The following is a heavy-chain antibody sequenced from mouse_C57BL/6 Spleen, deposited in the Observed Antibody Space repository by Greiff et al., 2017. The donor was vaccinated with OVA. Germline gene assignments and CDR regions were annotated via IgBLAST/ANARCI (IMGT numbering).Heavy chain of an antibody. V-gene: IGHV1-42*01. D-gene: IGHD1-1*01. CDR1: GYSFTGYY. Sequence: VQLKQSGPELVKPGASVKISCKASGYSFTGYYMNWVKQSPEKSLEWIGEINPSTGGTTYNPKLKAKATLTVDKSSSTAYMQLKSLTSEDSAVYYCARIHGSSYDAMDYWGQGTSVTVSS. CDR3: ARIHGSSYDAMDY. CDR2: INPSTGGT. J-gene: IGHJ4*01.